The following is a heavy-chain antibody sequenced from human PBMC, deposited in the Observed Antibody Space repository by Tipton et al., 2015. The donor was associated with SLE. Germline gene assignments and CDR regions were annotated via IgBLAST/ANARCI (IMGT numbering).Heavy chain of an antibody. J-gene: IGHJ3*01. CDR1: GGTVNGYY. D-gene: IGHD5-18*01. V-gene: IGHV4-34*01. CDR3: ARPTQYSYGAYDL. CDR2: INHSAST. Sequence: TLSLTCAVYGGTVNGYYWSWIRQPPGKGLKWIGEINHSASTNYNPSLKSRVTMSVDMSRNQFSLKLTSVTAADTAVYYCARPTQYSYGAYDLWGQGTMVIVSS.